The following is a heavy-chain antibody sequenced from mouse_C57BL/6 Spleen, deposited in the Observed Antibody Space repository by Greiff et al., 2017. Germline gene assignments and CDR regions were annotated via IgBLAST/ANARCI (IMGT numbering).Heavy chain of an antibody. D-gene: IGHD1-1*01. CDR1: GYTFTSYT. J-gene: IGHJ2*01. Sequence: QVHVKQSGAELARPGASVKMSCKASGYTFTSYTMHWVKQRPGQGLEWIGYINPSSGYTKYNQKFKDKATLTADKSSSTAYMQLSSLTSEDSAVYYCARGVGVVATFDYWGQGTTLTVSS. CDR3: ARGVGVVATFDY. CDR2: INPSSGYT. V-gene: IGHV1-4*01.